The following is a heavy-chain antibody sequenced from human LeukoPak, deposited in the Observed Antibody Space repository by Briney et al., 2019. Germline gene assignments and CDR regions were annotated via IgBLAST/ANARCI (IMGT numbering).Heavy chain of an antibody. J-gene: IGHJ4*02. D-gene: IGHD4-17*01. CDR3: AKDWGDYGDYFDY. CDR1: GFTFDDYA. V-gene: IGHV3-43*02. CDR2: ISGDGGST. Sequence: PGGSLRLSCAASGFTFDDYAMHWVRQAPGKGLEWVSLISGDGGSTYYADSVKGRFTISRDNSKNSLYLQMNSLRTEDTALYYRAKDWGDYGDYFDYWGQGTLVTVSS.